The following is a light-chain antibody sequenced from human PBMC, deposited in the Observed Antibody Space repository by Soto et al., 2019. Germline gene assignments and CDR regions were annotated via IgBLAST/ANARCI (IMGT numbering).Light chain of an antibody. CDR3: GSYTSSSTLEV. V-gene: IGLV2-14*01. Sequence: QSVLTQPASVSGSPGQSITISCTGTSSDVGGYNYVSWYQQHPGKAPKLMIYDVSNRPSGVSNRFFGSKSGNTASLTISGLQAEDEADYYCGSYTSSSTLEVFGTGTKVTVL. CDR2: DVS. CDR1: SSDVGGYNY. J-gene: IGLJ1*01.